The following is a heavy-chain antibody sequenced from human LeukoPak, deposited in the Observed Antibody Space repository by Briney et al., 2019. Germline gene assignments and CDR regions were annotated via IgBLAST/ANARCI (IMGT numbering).Heavy chain of an antibody. CDR1: GFTFRNYA. CDR2: VSAGGDNT. CDR3: AKDQGRYSGYGRLDY. J-gene: IGHJ4*02. Sequence: GGSLRLSCTASGFTFRNYAMNWVRQAPGKGMEWVSSVSAGGDNTYDAASVKRRFTTSRDNSKNTQYLQMNSLRAEDTAVYYCAKDQGRYSGYGRLDYWGQGTLVTVSS. D-gene: IGHD5-12*01. V-gene: IGHV3-23*01.